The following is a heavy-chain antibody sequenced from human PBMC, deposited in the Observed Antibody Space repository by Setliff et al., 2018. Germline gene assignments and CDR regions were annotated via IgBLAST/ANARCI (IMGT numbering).Heavy chain of an antibody. CDR2: INHSGST. Sequence: SETLSLTCAVYGGSFSGYYWSWIRQPPGKGLEWIGEINHSGSTNYNPSLKSRVTISVDKSKNQFSLKLSSVTAADTAVYYCASLSVGGWTDAFDIWGQGTMVTVS. V-gene: IGHV4-34*01. J-gene: IGHJ3*02. D-gene: IGHD6-19*01. CDR1: GGSFSGYY. CDR3: ASLSVGGWTDAFDI.